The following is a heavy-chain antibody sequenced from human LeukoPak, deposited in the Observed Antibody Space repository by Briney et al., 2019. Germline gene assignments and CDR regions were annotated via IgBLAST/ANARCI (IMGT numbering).Heavy chain of an antibody. D-gene: IGHD6-19*01. CDR3: AKDRSGWYIYYFDY. Sequence: GGSLRLSCAASGFTFSSYGMPWVRQAPGKGLEWVAVISYDGSNKYYADSVKGRFTISRDNSKNTLYLQMNSLRAQDTAVYYCAKDRSGWYIYYFDYWGQGTLVTVSS. CDR2: ISYDGSNK. CDR1: GFTFSSYG. J-gene: IGHJ4*02. V-gene: IGHV3-30*18.